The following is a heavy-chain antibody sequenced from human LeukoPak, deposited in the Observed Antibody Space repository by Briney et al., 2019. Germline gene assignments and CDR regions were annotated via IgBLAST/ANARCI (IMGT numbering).Heavy chain of an antibody. CDR2: ISYDGTNK. CDR1: GFTFTSAW. CDR3: AKDLNYDFWSGLGN. Sequence: QPGGSLRLSCAASGFTFTSAWMTWVRQAPGKGLEWMAVISYDGTNKYYADSVKGRFTISRDNSKNTLYLQMNSLRAEDTAVYYCAKDLNYDFWSGLGNWGQGTLVTVSS. V-gene: IGHV3-30*18. D-gene: IGHD3-3*01. J-gene: IGHJ4*02.